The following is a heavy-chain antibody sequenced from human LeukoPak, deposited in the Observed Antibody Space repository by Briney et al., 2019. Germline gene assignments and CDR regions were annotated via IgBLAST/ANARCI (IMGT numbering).Heavy chain of an antibody. J-gene: IGHJ4*02. V-gene: IGHV3-48*01. CDR3: ARVPEGIAAAGDFDY. D-gene: IGHD6-13*01. CDR1: GFTFSSYS. Sequence: GGSLRLSCAASGFTFSSYSMNWVRQAPGKGLEWVSYISSSSSTIYYADSVKGRFTISRDNAKNSLYLQMNSLRAEDTAVYYCARVPEGIAAAGDFDYWGQGTLVTVSS. CDR2: ISSSSSTI.